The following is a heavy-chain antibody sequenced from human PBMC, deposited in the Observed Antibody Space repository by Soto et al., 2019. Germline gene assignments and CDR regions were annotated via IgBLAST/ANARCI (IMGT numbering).Heavy chain of an antibody. Sequence: EVQLLESGGDLVQPGGSLRLSCAASGFTFSSYAMNWVRQAPGKGLEWVSAISGGAYNTYYADSVKGRFTISRDNSKNTLFLQMNSLRAEDTAVYYCAKDPHYGDLPGVAFDYWGQGTLVTVSS. D-gene: IGHD4-17*01. J-gene: IGHJ4*02. CDR3: AKDPHYGDLPGVAFDY. CDR2: ISGGAYNT. V-gene: IGHV3-23*01. CDR1: GFTFSSYA.